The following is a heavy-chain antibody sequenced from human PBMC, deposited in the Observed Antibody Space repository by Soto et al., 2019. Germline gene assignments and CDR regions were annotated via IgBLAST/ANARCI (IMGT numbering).Heavy chain of an antibody. CDR2: NSAYNDNT. V-gene: IGHV1-18*01. Sequence: ASVKVSCKSSGYTFTKFCISWVRQAPGQGLEWMGWNSAYNDNTNYAQKLQGRVTMTSDTSTSTAYMELRSLRSDDTAVYYCASGYGYGHDAFDIWGQGTMVTVSS. J-gene: IGHJ3*02. CDR3: ASGYGYGHDAFDI. D-gene: IGHD5-18*01. CDR1: GYTFTKFC.